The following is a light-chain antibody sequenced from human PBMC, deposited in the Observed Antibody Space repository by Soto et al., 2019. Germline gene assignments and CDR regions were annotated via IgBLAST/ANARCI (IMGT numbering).Light chain of an antibody. Sequence: EIVLTQSPGTLSLSPGERATLSCRASQSVSSSYLAWYQQKPGQAPRLLISGASSRATGLPDRFSGSGSGTDFTLTISRLEPEDFAVYYCQQYGSSPKLTFGGGTKVEIK. V-gene: IGKV3-20*01. CDR1: QSVSSSY. CDR2: GAS. J-gene: IGKJ4*01. CDR3: QQYGSSPKLT.